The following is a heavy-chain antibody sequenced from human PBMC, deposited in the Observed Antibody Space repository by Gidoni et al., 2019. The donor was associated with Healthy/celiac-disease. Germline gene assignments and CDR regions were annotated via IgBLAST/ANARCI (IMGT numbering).Heavy chain of an antibody. CDR3: ARVNHCSSTSCYSPYYYYYMDV. D-gene: IGHD2-2*01. J-gene: IGHJ6*03. CDR1: GGSISSGGYY. V-gene: IGHV4-31*03. Sequence: QVQLQESGPGLVKPSQTLSLTCTVSGGSISSGGYYWSWIRQHPGKGLEWIGYIYYSGSTYYNPSLKSRVTISVDTSKNQFSLKLSSVTAADTAVYYCARVNHCSSTSCYSPYYYYYMDVWGKGTTVTVSS. CDR2: IYYSGST.